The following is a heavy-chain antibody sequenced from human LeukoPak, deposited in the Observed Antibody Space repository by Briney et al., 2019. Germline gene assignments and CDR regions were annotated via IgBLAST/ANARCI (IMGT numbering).Heavy chain of an antibody. Sequence: GGSLRLSCAASGFTFSSDSMNWVRQAPGKGLGWVSSISSSSSYIYYADSVKGRFTISRDNAKNSLYLQMTTLTAEDTAAYYCATAYGSASTSDYCGQGTLVTVSS. V-gene: IGHV3-21*01. D-gene: IGHD3-10*01. CDR3: ATAYGSASTSDY. CDR2: ISSSSSYI. CDR1: GFTFSSDS. J-gene: IGHJ4*02.